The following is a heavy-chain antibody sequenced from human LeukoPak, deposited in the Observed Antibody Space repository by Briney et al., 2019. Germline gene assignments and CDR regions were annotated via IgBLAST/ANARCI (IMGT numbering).Heavy chain of an antibody. CDR2: ISGSADRP. D-gene: IGHD3-9*01. J-gene: IGHJ4*02. CDR1: GFTFSSYA. V-gene: IGHV3-23*01. CDR3: AKDLRFDDFLTGYYTSGPFDY. Sequence: PGGSLRLSCAASGFTFSSYAMSWVRQAPGKGLEWVSGISGSADRPYYADSVKGRFTISRDNSKNTLYLQMDSLRAEDTAVYYCAKDLRFDDFLTGYYTSGPFDYWGQGTLVTVSS.